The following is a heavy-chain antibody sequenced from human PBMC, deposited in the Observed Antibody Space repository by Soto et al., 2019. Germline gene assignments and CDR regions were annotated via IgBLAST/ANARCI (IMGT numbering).Heavy chain of an antibody. J-gene: IGHJ4*02. CDR1: GFTFSNAW. Sequence: GGSLRLSCAASGFTFSNAWMSWVRQAPGKGLEWVGRIKSKTDGGTTDYAAPVKGRFTISRDDSKNTLYLQMNSLKTEDTAVYYCTTGELLWFGELLWGQGTLVTVSS. D-gene: IGHD3-10*01. V-gene: IGHV3-15*01. CDR3: TTGELLWFGELL. CDR2: IKSKTDGGTT.